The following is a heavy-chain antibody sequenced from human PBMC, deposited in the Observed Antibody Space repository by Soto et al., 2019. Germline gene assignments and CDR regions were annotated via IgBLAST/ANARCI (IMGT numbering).Heavy chain of an antibody. V-gene: IGHV4-31*03. CDR1: GGSIHDSS. Sequence: PSETLSLTCTVSGGSIHDSSWSWSRKHPGKGLEWIGYIYYNGRTYYQRSLNSRVTMSVDTSKNHFSLKLYSVTAADTAVSYCARVRDYYLFVDYWGQGMLVTVSS. CDR3: ARVRDYYLFVDY. D-gene: IGHD3-10*01. CDR2: IYYNGRT. J-gene: IGHJ4*02.